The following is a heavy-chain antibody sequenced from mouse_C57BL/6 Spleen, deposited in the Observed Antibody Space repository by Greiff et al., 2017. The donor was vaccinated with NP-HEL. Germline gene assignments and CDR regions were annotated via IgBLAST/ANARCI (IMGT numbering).Heavy chain of an antibody. D-gene: IGHD4-1*01. V-gene: IGHV1-59*01. Sequence: VQLQQPGAELVRPGTSVKLSCKASGYTFTSYWMHWVKQRPGQGLEWIGVIDPSDSYTNYNQKFKGKATLTVDTSSSTAYMQLSSLTSEDSAVYYCARSLGGAYYAMDYWGQGTSVTVSS. CDR2: IDPSDSYT. CDR3: ARSLGGAYYAMDY. J-gene: IGHJ4*01. CDR1: GYTFTSYW.